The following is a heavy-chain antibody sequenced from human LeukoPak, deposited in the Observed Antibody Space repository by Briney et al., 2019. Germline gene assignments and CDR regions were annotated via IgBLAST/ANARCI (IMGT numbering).Heavy chain of an antibody. D-gene: IGHD6-13*01. J-gene: IGHJ4*02. CDR1: GFTFRNYG. V-gene: IGHV3-30*18. Sequence: GGSLRLSCAASGFTFRNYGMHCLRHAPGKGLEGVAVISEDGSNIHYADSVRGRFTISRDNSNNTLHLQMNSLRAEDTAIYYCAKDRETTASGTFDSWGQGTLVTVSS. CDR2: ISEDGSNI. CDR3: AKDRETTASGTFDS.